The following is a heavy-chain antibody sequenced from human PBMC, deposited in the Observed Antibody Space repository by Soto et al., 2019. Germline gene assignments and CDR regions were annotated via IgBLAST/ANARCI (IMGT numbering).Heavy chain of an antibody. CDR1: GGTFSSYA. D-gene: IGHD3-3*01. V-gene: IGHV1-69*01. CDR2: IIPIFGTA. Sequence: QVQLVQSGAEVKKPGSSVKVSCKASGGTFSSYAISWVRQAPGQGLEWMGGIIPIFGTANYAQKFQGRVTITADEATSTGYMGMSSLRYEDPAVYYCALSRGAYYFWRGPEWFDPWGQGSLVTVSS. CDR3: ALSRGAYYFWRGPEWFDP. J-gene: IGHJ5*02.